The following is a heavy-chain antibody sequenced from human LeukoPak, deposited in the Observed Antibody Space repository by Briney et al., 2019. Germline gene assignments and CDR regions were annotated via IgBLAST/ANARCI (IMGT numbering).Heavy chain of an antibody. D-gene: IGHD2-2*01. CDR2: ISWNSGSI. Sequence: GGSLRLSCAASGFTFSSYGMSWVRQAPGKGLEWVSGISWNSGSIGYADSVKGRFTISRDNAKNSLYLQMNSLRAEDTALYYCARSNISFQGFDYWGQGTLVTVSS. J-gene: IGHJ4*02. CDR1: GFTFSSYG. V-gene: IGHV3-9*01. CDR3: ARSNISFQGFDY.